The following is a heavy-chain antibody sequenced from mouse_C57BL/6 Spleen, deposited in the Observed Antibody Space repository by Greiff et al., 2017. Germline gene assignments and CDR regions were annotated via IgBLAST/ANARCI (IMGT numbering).Heavy chain of an antibody. CDR1: GYAFTNYL. D-gene: IGHD2-3*01. Sequence: QVQLKESGAELVRPGTSVKVSCKASGYAFTNYLIEWVKQRPGQGLEWIGVINPGSGGTNYNEKFKGKATLTADKSSSTAYMQLSSLTSEDSAVYFCARNDDGYYVRWYFDVWGTGTTVTVSS. V-gene: IGHV1-54*01. CDR2: INPGSGGT. CDR3: ARNDDGYYVRWYFDV. J-gene: IGHJ1*03.